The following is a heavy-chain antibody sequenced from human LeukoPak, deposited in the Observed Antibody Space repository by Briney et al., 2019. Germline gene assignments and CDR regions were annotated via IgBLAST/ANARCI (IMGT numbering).Heavy chain of an antibody. CDR2: IYYSGST. CDR3: ARAGYYGSGSYSDAFDI. V-gene: IGHV4-59*08. D-gene: IGHD3-10*01. J-gene: IGHJ3*02. CDR1: GGSISSYY. Sequence: SETLPLTCTVSGGSISSYYWSWIRQPPGKGLEWIGYIYYSGSTNYNPSLKSRVTISVDTSKNQFSLKLSSVTAADTAVYYCARAGYYGSGSYSDAFDIWGQGTMVTVSS.